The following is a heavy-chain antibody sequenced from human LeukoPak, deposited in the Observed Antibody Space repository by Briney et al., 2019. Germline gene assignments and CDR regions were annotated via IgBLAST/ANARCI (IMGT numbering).Heavy chain of an antibody. CDR2: INPNSGGT. CDR1: EYTFTSYY. J-gene: IGHJ3*02. CDR3: ARILLRQSSSWYVLTGDPPYAFDI. Sequence: RASVKVYCKASEYTFTSYYMRWVRQAPGQGLEWMGWINPNSGGTNNAQKFQGRVTMTRDHSISTAYMERTRLRSDDTAVYSCARILLRQSSSWYVLTGDPPYAFDIWGQGTMVTVSS. V-gene: IGHV1-2*02. D-gene: IGHD6-13*01.